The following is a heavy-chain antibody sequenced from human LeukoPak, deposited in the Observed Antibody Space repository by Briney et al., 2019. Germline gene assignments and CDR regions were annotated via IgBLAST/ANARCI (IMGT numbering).Heavy chain of an antibody. CDR3: AKAPGGNFDY. V-gene: IGHV3-23*01. D-gene: IGHD4-23*01. J-gene: IGHJ4*02. CDR2: ISGSGGST. CDR1: GFTYSSYA. Sequence: GGSLRLSCAASGFTYSSYAMSWVRQAPGKGLEWVSAISGSGGSTYYADSVKGRFTISRDSSKNTLYLQMSSLRAEDTAVYYCAKAPGGNFDYWGQGTLVTVSS.